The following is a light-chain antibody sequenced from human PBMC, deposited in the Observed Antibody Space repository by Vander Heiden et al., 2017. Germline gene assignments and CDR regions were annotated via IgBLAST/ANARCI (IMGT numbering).Light chain of an antibody. CDR2: AAS. Sequence: DIQMTQSPSSLSASVGDRVTITCRASQSISSHLNWYQQKPGKAPKLLIYAASNLQSGVPSRFSGGGSGTDFTLTISSLQPEDFTTYYCQQSYSTLWTFGQGTKVEIK. CDR3: QQSYSTLWT. V-gene: IGKV1-39*01. CDR1: QSISSH. J-gene: IGKJ1*01.